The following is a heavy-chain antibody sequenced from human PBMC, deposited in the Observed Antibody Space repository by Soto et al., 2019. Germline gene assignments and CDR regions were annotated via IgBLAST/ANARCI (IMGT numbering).Heavy chain of an antibody. D-gene: IGHD1-26*01. CDR1: VRSISIGDYD. Sequence: SETLSLSCTISVRSISIGDYDWSGIRQPPGKGLECSGEIYYSGNSSYNPSVKSRITISMDTSKNQFSLKLSSVTAEDAAVYYGARDVGYYYYAMDVWGQGTTVTVSS. CDR2: IYYSGNS. V-gene: IGHV4-30-4*08. J-gene: IGHJ6*01. CDR3: ARDVGYYYYAMDV.